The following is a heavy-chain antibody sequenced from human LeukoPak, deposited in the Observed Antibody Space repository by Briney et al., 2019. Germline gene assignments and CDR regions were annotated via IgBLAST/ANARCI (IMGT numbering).Heavy chain of an antibody. CDR1: GFTFSTYA. D-gene: IGHD4-23*01. CDR3: AKDIAYGGNSGPRPFDY. J-gene: IGHJ4*02. CDR2: VWYDGGET. V-gene: IGHV3-33*06. Sequence: GGSLRLSCAASGFTFSTYAMHWVRQAPGKGLEWVAVVWYDGGETYSADSVKGRITISRDDSKNTLSLHMNSLRAEDTAVYYCAKDIAYGGNSGPRPFDYWGQGTLVTVSS.